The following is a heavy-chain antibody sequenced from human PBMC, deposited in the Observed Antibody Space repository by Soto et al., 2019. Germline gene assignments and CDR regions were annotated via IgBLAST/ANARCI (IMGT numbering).Heavy chain of an antibody. J-gene: IGHJ4*02. CDR3: ANFVNCDFWSGFSESYYDY. CDR1: GFSLSTSGVG. Sequence: QITLKESGPTLVKPTQTLTLTCTFSGFSLSTSGVGVGWIRQPPGKALEWLALIYWNDDKRYSPSLKSRLTLTTDPSNRQVVLTMTYMVPVDTATYCCANFVNCDFWSGFSESYYDYWGQGTLVTVSS. CDR2: IYWNDDK. D-gene: IGHD3-3*01. V-gene: IGHV2-5*01.